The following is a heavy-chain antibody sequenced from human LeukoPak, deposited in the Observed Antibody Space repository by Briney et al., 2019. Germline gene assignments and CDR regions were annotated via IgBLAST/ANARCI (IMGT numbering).Heavy chain of an antibody. Sequence: SETLSLTCAVYGGSFSGYYWSWIRQPPGKGLGWIGEINHSGSTNHNPSLKSRVTISVDTSKNQFSLKLSSVTAADTAVYYCARGFITIFGVVLPYFDYWGQGTLVTVSS. J-gene: IGHJ4*02. CDR1: GGSFSGYY. V-gene: IGHV4-34*01. CDR2: INHSGST. D-gene: IGHD3-3*01. CDR3: ARGFITIFGVVLPYFDY.